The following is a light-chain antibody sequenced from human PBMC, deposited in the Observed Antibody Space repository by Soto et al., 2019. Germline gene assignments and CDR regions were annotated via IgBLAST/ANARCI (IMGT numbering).Light chain of an antibody. CDR1: NRDVGGYNY. CDR2: EVT. V-gene: IGLV2-14*01. CDR3: QSYDNSLRGV. J-gene: IGLJ3*02. Sequence: QSALAQPASVSGSPGQSITISCAGTNRDVGGYNYVSWYQQYPGKAPKLIIYEVTYRPSGVSNRFSGSKSATSASLAITGLQAEDEGDYYCQSYDNSLRGVFGGGTKLTVL.